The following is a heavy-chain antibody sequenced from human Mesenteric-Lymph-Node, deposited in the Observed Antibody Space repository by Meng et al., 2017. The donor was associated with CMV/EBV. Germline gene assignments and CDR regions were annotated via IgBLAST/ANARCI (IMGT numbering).Heavy chain of an antibody. V-gene: IGHV3-21*01. D-gene: IGHD3-16*01. CDR1: GFTFSSYG. CDR2: ISSNYI. CDR3: ARGRYSWGE. Sequence: GESLKISCAASGFTFSSYGMNWVRQAPGKGLEWVSSISSNYIYYADSVKGRFTISRDNARNSLYLQMDSLRAEDTAVYYCARGRYSWGEWGQGTLVTVSS. J-gene: IGHJ4*02.